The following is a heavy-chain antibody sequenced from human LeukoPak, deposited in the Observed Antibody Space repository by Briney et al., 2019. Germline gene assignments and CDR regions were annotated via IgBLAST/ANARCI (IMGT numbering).Heavy chain of an antibody. CDR3: AKDYSSSAWYVFDY. CDR2: ISGSGGST. V-gene: IGHV3-23*01. D-gene: IGHD6-19*01. CDR1: GFTFSSYA. Sequence: PGRSLRLSCAASGFTFSSYAMSWVRQAPGKGLEWVSGISGSGGSTYYAASVKGRFTISRDNSKNTLYLQMNSLRAEVTAAYYCAKDYSSSAWYVFDYWGQGTLVTVSS. J-gene: IGHJ4*02.